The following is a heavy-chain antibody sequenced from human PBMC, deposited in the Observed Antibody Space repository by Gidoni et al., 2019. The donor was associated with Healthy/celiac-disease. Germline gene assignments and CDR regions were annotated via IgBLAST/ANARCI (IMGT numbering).Heavy chain of an antibody. Sequence: QVQLQESCPGLVKPSETLSLTCAVSGYSISSGYYWGWIRQPPGKGLEWIGRIYHSGSTYYNPSRKRRGTIAGDTSKNQFSLKLSSVTAADTAVYFAFYSSGWYRDAFDIWGQGTMVTVSS. CDR2: IYHSGST. D-gene: IGHD6-19*01. CDR3: FYSSGWYRDAFDI. V-gene: IGHV4-38-2*01. CDR1: GYSISSGYY. J-gene: IGHJ3*02.